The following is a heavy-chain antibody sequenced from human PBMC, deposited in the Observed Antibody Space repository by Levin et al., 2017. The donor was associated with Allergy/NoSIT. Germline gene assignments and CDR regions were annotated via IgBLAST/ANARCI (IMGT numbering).Heavy chain of an antibody. CDR3: TSTYSSSWPFSHRDY. D-gene: IGHD6-13*01. Sequence: GGSLRLSCAASGFTFSGSAMHWVRQASGKGLEWVGRIRSKANSYATAYAASVKGRFTISRDDSKNTAYLQMNSLKTEDTAVYYCTSTYSSSWPFSHRDYWGQGTLVTVSS. V-gene: IGHV3-73*01. J-gene: IGHJ4*02. CDR2: IRSKANSYAT. CDR1: GFTFSGSA.